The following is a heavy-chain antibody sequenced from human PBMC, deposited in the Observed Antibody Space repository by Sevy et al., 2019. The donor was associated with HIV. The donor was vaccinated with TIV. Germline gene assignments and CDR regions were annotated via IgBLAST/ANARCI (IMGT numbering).Heavy chain of an antibody. J-gene: IGHJ4*02. CDR2: IRQDGKEI. Sequence: GGSLRLSCDASGFTFENYWMQWVRQAPGKGLEWLANIRQDGKEIYYAASVKGRVTISIDNAKESLYLQMNNLTFEDTAFCYCARRYFDLWSQGSLVTVSS. CDR3: ARRYFDL. CDR1: GFTFENYW. D-gene: IGHD3-9*01. V-gene: IGHV3-7*01.